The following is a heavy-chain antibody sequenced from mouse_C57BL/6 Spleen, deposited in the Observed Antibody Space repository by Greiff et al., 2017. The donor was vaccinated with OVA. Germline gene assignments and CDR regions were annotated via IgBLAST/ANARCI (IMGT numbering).Heavy chain of an antibody. CDR1: GYTFTSYD. CDR2: IYPRDGST. D-gene: IGHD3-2*02. CDR3: ARGIDSSGSDY. J-gene: IGHJ2*01. Sequence: QVQLQQQSGPELVKPGASVKLSCKASGYTFTSYDINWVKQRPGQGLEWIGWIYPRDGSTKYNEKFKGKATLTVDTSSSTAYMELHSLTSEDSAVYFCARGIDSSGSDYWGQGTTLTVSS. V-gene: IGHV1-85*01.